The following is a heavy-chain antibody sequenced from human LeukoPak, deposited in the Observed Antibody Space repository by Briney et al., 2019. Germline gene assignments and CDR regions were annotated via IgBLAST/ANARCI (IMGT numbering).Heavy chain of an antibody. Sequence: GGSLRLSCVVSGFTFSSYWMNWARQAPGKGLEWVASINHNGNVNYYVDSVKGRFTISRDNAKNSLYLQMSNLRAEDTALYYCARGGCTSTSCPSETFDYWGQGTLVTVSS. J-gene: IGHJ4*02. CDR1: GFTFSSYW. CDR2: INHNGNVN. D-gene: IGHD2-2*01. CDR3: ARGGCTSTSCPSETFDY. V-gene: IGHV3-7*01.